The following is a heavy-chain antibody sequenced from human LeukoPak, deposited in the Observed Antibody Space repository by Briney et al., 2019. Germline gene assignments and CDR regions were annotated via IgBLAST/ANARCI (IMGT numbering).Heavy chain of an antibody. CDR1: GGSFSGYY. CDR3: ARHDRDCSSTSCYHYMDV. V-gene: IGHV4-34*01. J-gene: IGHJ6*03. Sequence: SETLSLTCAVYGGSFSGYYWSWIRQPPGKGLEWIGEINHSGSTNYNPSLKSRVTISVDTSKNQFSPKLSSVTAADTAVYYCARHDRDCSSTSCYHYMDVWGKGTTVTVSS. CDR2: INHSGST. D-gene: IGHD2-2*01.